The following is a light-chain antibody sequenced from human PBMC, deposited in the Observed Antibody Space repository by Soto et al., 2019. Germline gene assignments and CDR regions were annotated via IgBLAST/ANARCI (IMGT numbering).Light chain of an antibody. Sequence: DIKMNLSPSSLSASVGDRVTITCRASQSISSYLNWYQQKPGKAPKLLLYDASSLQSGVPSRFSGSGSGTDFTLTISSLQPEDFATYYCQQTDSTLWTFGQGTKVDI. J-gene: IGKJ1*01. V-gene: IGKV1-39*01. CDR1: QSISSY. CDR3: QQTDSTLWT. CDR2: DAS.